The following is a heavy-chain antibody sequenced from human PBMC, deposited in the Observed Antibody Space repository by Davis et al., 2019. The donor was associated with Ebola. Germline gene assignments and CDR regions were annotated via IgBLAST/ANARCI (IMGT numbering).Heavy chain of an antibody. CDR3: ARANTGYDSLAAY. Sequence: ASVKVSCKASGFILTNYAIHWVRQAPGQRLEWMGWVHGGNGNTKYSQRFQGRVTITTDTSASTVYMELRSLRSDDTAVYYCARANTGYDSLAAYWGQGTLVTVSS. J-gene: IGHJ4*02. D-gene: IGHD5-12*01. V-gene: IGHV1-3*01. CDR2: VHGGNGNT. CDR1: GFILTNYA.